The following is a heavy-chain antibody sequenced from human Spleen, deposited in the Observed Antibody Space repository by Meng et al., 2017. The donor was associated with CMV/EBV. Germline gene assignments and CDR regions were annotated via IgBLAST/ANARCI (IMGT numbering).Heavy chain of an antibody. CDR1: GCTLSHDW. CDR2: INPSGGST. CDR3: ARSGSTTSQQPGYFDL. D-gene: IGHD2-2*01. J-gene: IGHJ2*01. V-gene: IGHV1-46*01. Sequence: GCTLSHDWMHWVRQAPGQGLEWVGIINPSGGSTTYEQKFQGRVVLTRDTSTSTVYMDLSSLRSEDRAVYYCARSGSTTSQQPGYFDLWGRGTLVTVSS.